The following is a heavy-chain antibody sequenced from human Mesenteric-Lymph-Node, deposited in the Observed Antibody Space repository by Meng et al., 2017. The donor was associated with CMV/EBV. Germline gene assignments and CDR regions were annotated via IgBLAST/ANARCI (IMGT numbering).Heavy chain of an antibody. CDR1: GGSISSYY. J-gene: IGHJ3*02. D-gene: IGHD2-15*01. CDR3: ARAYCSVSTCHTGAFAM. CDR2: IWSGGST. V-gene: IGHV3-53*01. Sequence: ETLSLTCTVSGGSISSYYWSWIRQPPGKGLEWVSIIWSGGSTYYADSVKGRFTISRDISKNIVYLQMSTLRAEDTALYYCARAYCSVSTCHTGAFAMWGQGTMVTVSS.